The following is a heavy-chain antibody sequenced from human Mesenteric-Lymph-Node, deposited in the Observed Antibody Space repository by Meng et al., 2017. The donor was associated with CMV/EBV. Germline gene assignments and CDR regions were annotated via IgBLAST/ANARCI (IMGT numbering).Heavy chain of an antibody. Sequence: SVQVSCKASGGTFSSYAISWVRQAPGQGLEWMGGIIPILGIANYAQKFQGRVTITADKSTSTAYMELSSLSSEDTAVYYCARGSTVIRAYYYYGMDVWGQGTTVTVSS. CDR3: ARGSTVIRAYYYYGMDV. CDR1: GGTFSSYA. J-gene: IGHJ6*02. CDR2: IIPILGIA. D-gene: IGHD4-11*01. V-gene: IGHV1-69*10.